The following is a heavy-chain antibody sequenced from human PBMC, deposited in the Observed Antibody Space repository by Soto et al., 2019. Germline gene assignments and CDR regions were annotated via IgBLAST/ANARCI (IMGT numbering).Heavy chain of an antibody. CDR1: GYTFTSYA. CDR3: ARDLYGDYAFDY. V-gene: IGHV1-3*01. Sequence: QVQLVQSGAEVKKPGASVKVSCKASGYTFTSYAMHWVRQAPGQRLEWMGWINAGNGNTKYSQKFQGRVTITRDTSASPAYMELSSLRSEDTAVYYCARDLYGDYAFDYWGQGTLVTVSS. D-gene: IGHD4-17*01. J-gene: IGHJ4*02. CDR2: INAGNGNT.